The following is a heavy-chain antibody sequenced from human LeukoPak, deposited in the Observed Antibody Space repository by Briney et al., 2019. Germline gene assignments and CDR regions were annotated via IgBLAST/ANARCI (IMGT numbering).Heavy chain of an antibody. Sequence: SETLSLTCTVSGGSISSSSYYWGWIRQPPGKGLEWIGNIYYSRSTHYSPSLKSRVTMSVDMSKNQFSLKLSSVTAADTAVYYCARGLSMIVVVVHDWYFDLWGRGTLVTVSS. CDR3: ARGLSMIVVVVHDWYFDL. CDR1: GGSISSSSYY. V-gene: IGHV4-39*01. D-gene: IGHD3-22*01. CDR2: IYYSRST. J-gene: IGHJ2*01.